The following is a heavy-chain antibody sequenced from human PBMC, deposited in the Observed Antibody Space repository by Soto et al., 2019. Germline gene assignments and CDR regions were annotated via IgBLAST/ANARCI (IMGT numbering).Heavy chain of an antibody. D-gene: IGHD3-16*01. CDR2: ISYDGSNK. J-gene: IGHJ6*02. V-gene: IGHV3-30*18. CDR3: AKGHDLAHDQYYYGLDV. CDR1: GFTFSTHG. Sequence: QVQLVESGGGVVQPGRSLRLSCVASGFTFSTHGIHWVRQAPGKGLEWVAVISYDGSNKYYADSVKGRFTISRDNSKNTLYLQMNSLTTADTAVYFCAKGHDLAHDQYYYGLDVWGQGTTVTVSS.